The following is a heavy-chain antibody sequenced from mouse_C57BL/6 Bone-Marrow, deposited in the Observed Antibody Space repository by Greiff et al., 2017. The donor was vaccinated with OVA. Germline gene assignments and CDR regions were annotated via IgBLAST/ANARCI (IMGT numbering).Heavy chain of an antibody. CDR1: GYSITSGYY. V-gene: IGHV3-6*01. D-gene: IGHD2-4*01. Sequence: EVKLVESGPGLVKPSQSLSLTCSVTGYSITSGYYWNWIRQFPGNKLEWMGYISYDGSNNYNPSLKNRISITRDTSKNQFFLKLNSVTTEDTATYYCARSVYYDYDGVWFAYWGQGTLVTVSA. CDR2: ISYDGSN. J-gene: IGHJ3*01. CDR3: ARSVYYDYDGVWFAY.